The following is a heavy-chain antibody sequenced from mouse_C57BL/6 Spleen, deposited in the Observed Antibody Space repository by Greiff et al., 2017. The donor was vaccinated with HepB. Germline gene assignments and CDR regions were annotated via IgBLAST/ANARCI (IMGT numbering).Heavy chain of an antibody. CDR3: ANYYYGSSNWYFDV. D-gene: IGHD1-1*01. Sequence: VQVVESGAELVKPGASVKISCKASGYAFSSYWMNWVKQRPGKGLEWIGQIYPGDGDTNYNGKFKGKATLTADKSSSTAYMQLSSLTSEDSAVYFCANYYYGSSNWYFDVWGTGTTVTVSS. J-gene: IGHJ1*03. CDR1: GYAFSSYW. CDR2: IYPGDGDT. V-gene: IGHV1-80*01.